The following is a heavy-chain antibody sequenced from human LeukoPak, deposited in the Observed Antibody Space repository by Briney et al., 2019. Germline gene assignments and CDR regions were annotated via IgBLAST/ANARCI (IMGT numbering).Heavy chain of an antibody. CDR2: ISSSSGTI. CDR1: GFTFSSFS. CDR3: ARGPLLRFLEWFFDY. V-gene: IGHV3-48*01. J-gene: IGHJ4*02. D-gene: IGHD3-3*01. Sequence: GGSLRLSCAASGFTFSSFSMNWVRQAPGKGLEWVSYISSSSGTIYYADSMKGRFTISRDNAKNSLYLQMNSLRAEDTAVYYCARGPLLRFLEWFFDYWGQGALVTVSS.